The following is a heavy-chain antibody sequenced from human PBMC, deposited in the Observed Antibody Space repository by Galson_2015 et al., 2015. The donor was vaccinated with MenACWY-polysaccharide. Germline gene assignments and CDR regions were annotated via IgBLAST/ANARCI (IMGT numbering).Heavy chain of an antibody. D-gene: IGHD3-22*01. V-gene: IGHV3-15*01. CDR2: INSKCGGGAA. J-gene: IGHJ6*02. CDR1: GITFTNAW. CDR3: APTHLGYYDSRRWGLDV. Sequence: SLRLSCAAAGITFTNAWMSWVRQAPGKGLEWVGLINSKCGGGAADYAAPVKCRFSISRDDSKNTVYLQMTSLRSEDTAVYYCAPTHLGYYDSRRWGLDVWGQGTLVTVSS.